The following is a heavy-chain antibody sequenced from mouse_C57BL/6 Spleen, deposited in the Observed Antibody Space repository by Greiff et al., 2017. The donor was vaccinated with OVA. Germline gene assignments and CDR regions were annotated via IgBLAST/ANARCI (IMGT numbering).Heavy chain of an antibody. D-gene: IGHD2-5*01. CDR1: GYTFTSYG. CDR2: IYPRSGNT. CDR3: ARKGAPNYSNYSFYYYAMDY. Sequence: VQLQQSGAELARPGASVKLSCKASGYTFTSYGISWVKQRTGQGLEWIGEIYPRSGNTYYNEKFKGKATLTADKSSSTAYMELRSLTSEDSAVYFCARKGAPNYSNYSFYYYAMDYWGQGTSVTVSS. V-gene: IGHV1-81*01. J-gene: IGHJ4*01.